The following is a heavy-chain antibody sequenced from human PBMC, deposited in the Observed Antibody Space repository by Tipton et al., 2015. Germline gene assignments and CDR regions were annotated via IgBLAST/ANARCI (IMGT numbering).Heavy chain of an antibody. V-gene: IGHV3-30*18. Sequence: SLRLSCAASGFTFSSYGMHWVRQAPGKGLEWVAVISYDGSNKYYADSVKGRFTISRDNSKNTLYLQMNSLRAEDTAVYYCAKDRPHYDFVRGTYRFSGGSGMDVWGQGTTVTVSS. CDR1: GFTFSSYG. CDR3: AKDRPHYDFVRGTYRFSGGSGMDV. J-gene: IGHJ6*02. CDR2: ISYDGSNK. D-gene: IGHD3-16*02.